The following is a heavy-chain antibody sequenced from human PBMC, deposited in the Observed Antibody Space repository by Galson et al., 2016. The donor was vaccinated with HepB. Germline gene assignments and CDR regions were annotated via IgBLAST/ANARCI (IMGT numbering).Heavy chain of an antibody. CDR3: VRDAPRKVMDV. D-gene: IGHD1-14*01. CDR2: IYYSGRT. V-gene: IGHV4-59*12. J-gene: IGHJ6*02. Sequence: SETLSLTCTVSGASISGYYLSWIRQPPGKGLEWIGYIYYSGRTNYNPSLKNRADISVDTSKNQFFLKLSSVTVADTAVYYCVRDAPRKVMDVWGQGTTVIVSS. CDR1: GASISGYY.